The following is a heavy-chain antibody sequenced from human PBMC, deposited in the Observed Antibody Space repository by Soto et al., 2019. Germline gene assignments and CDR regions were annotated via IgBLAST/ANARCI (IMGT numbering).Heavy chain of an antibody. CDR1: GFTFSSYA. J-gene: IGHJ6*02. CDR3: ARDPGPYSSSCCYYYYGMDV. D-gene: IGHD6-13*01. CDR2: ISYDGSNK. Sequence: GGSLRLSCAASGFTFSSYAMHWVRQAPGKGLEWVAVISYDGSNKYYADSVKGRFTISRDNSKNTLYLQMNSLRAEDTAVYYCARDPGPYSSSCCYYYYGMDVWGQGTTVTVSS. V-gene: IGHV3-30-3*01.